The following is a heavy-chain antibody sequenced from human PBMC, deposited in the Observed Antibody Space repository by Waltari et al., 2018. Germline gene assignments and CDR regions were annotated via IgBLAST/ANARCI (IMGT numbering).Heavy chain of an antibody. J-gene: IGHJ4*02. CDR3: ARDDSYGQFMRFDF. CDR2: IYSGGNT. Sequence: EVQLVESGGGLIKPGGSMRLSCEPSGLTVSRNYMSWVRQAPGKGLEWLSAIYSGGNTFYADSVKGRFNISIDNSKNTLYLQMNSLRVDDTAVYYCARDDSYGQFMRFDFWGQGTVVTVSS. CDR1: GLTVSRNY. D-gene: IGHD5-18*01. V-gene: IGHV3-53*01.